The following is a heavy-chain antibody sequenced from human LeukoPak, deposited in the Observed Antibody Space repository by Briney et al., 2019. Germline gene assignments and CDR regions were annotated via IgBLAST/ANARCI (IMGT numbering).Heavy chain of an antibody. Sequence: GGSLRLSCAASGFTFSSYAMHWVCQAPGKGLEWVAVISYDGSNKYYADSVKGRFTISRDNSKNTLYLQMNSLRAEDTAVYYCARDSRGRLHNFGQIYWGQGTLVTVSS. D-gene: IGHD3-22*01. CDR2: ISYDGSNK. J-gene: IGHJ4*02. CDR1: GFTFSSYA. CDR3: ARDSRGRLHNFGQIY. V-gene: IGHV3-30*04.